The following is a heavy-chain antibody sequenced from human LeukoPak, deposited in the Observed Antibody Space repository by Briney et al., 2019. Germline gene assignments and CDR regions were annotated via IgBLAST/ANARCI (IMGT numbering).Heavy chain of an antibody. CDR3: AKRGY. Sequence: PGRSLRLSCAASGFTFSSYGMHWVRQAPGKGLEWVAVISYDGSNKYYADSVKGRFTISRDNSKNTLYLQMNSLRAEDTAVYYCAKRGYWGQGTLVTVSS. J-gene: IGHJ4*02. CDR2: ISYDGSNK. CDR1: GFTFSSYG. V-gene: IGHV3-30*18.